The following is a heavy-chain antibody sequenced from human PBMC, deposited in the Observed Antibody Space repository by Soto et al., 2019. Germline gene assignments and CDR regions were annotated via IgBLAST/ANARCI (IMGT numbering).Heavy chain of an antibody. Sequence: GGSLRLSCAASGFTFSSYAMHWVRQAPGKGLEWVAVISYDGSNKYYADSVKGRFTISRDNSKNTLYLQMNSLRAEDTAVYYCARDLGSSWYHGMDVWGQGTTVTVSS. V-gene: IGHV3-30-3*01. J-gene: IGHJ6*02. CDR2: ISYDGSNK. CDR1: GFTFSSYA. D-gene: IGHD6-13*01. CDR3: ARDLGSSWYHGMDV.